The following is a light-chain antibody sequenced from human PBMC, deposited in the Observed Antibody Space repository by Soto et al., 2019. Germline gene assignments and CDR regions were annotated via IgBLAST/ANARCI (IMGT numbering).Light chain of an antibody. CDR1: STDIGGYNS. CDR3: CSFAGRYLVL. Sequence: QSALTQPRSVSGSPGQSVTISCTGTSTDIGGYNSVSWYQHHPGKAPKLMIYDVTKRPSGVPDRFSGSKSGNTASLTITGLQAEDEADYYCCSFAGRYLVLFGGGTKLTVL. V-gene: IGLV2-11*01. J-gene: IGLJ2*01. CDR2: DVT.